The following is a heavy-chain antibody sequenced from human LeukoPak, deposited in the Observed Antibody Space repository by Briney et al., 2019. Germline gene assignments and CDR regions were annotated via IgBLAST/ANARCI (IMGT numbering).Heavy chain of an antibody. CDR2: INWNGGST. D-gene: IGHD3-22*01. CDR1: GFTFDDYG. CDR3: ARERTYYYDSNPDYFDY. Sequence: PGGSLRLSCAASGFTFDDYGMSWVRPAPGKGLEWVSGINWNGGSTGYADSVKGRFTISRDNAKNSLYLQMNSLRDGDTALYYCARERTYYYDSNPDYFDYWGQGTLVTVSS. V-gene: IGHV3-20*04. J-gene: IGHJ4*02.